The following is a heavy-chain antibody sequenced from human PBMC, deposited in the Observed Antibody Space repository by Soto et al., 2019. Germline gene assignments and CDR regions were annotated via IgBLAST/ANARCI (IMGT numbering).Heavy chain of an antibody. CDR1: GYTFTDYY. CDR2: INPSTGVT. CDR3: ARERHMDV. J-gene: IGHJ6*02. D-gene: IGHD6-25*01. V-gene: IGHV1-2*04. Sequence: QVQLVQSGAEVKKPGASVRVSCKASGYTFTDYYMHWARQAPGQGLEWMGWINPSTGVTTYAQKFQGWVTLTRDASVNTAYMDLNNLTSNDTAVYYCARERHMDVWGQGTTVIVSS.